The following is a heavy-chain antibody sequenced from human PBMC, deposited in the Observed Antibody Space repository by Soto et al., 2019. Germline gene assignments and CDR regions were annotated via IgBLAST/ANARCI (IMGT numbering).Heavy chain of an antibody. CDR2: IYYSGST. Sequence: TSETLSLTCTVSGGSISSYYWSWIRQPPGKGLEWIGYIYYSGSTNYNPSLKSRVTISVDTSKNQFSLKLSSVTAADTAVYYCARVPPAAIVYYYYGMDVWGQGTTVTVS. J-gene: IGHJ6*02. CDR3: ARVPPAAIVYYYYGMDV. CDR1: GGSISSYY. D-gene: IGHD2-2*01. V-gene: IGHV4-59*01.